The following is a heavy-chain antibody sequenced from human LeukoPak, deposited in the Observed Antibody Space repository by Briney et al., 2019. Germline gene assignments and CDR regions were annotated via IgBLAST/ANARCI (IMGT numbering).Heavy chain of an antibody. CDR3: AKGSPGGWYYFDY. Sequence: SVTVSCKASGGTFSSYAISWVRQAPGQGLKWMGGIIPIFGTANYAQKFQGRVTITADESTSTAYMELSSLRSEDTAVYYCAKGSPGGWYYFDYWGQGTLVTVSS. CDR1: GGTFSSYA. J-gene: IGHJ4*02. D-gene: IGHD6-19*01. CDR2: IIPIFGTA. V-gene: IGHV1-69*13.